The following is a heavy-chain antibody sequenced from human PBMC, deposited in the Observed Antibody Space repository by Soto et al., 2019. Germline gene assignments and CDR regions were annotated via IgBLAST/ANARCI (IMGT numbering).Heavy chain of an antibody. V-gene: IGHV1-18*01. CDR2: ISGSRGKT. CDR1: GDTFATYG. J-gene: IGHJ4*02. CDR3: AREYCTSTSCYGVDY. D-gene: IGHD2-2*01. Sequence: QVQLVQSGAEVKMPGASVKVSCKASGDTFATYGISWVRQAPGKGLEWMGWISGSRGKTRYAQRFQCRIIMTADTSTSTAYMELRSLSSDDTAVYYCAREYCTSTSCYGVDYWGQGTLVTVSS.